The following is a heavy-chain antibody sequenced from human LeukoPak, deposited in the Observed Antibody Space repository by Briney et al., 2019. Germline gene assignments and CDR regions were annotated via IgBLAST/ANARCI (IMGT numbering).Heavy chain of an antibody. CDR1: GGSISSSSYY. J-gene: IGHJ4*02. CDR3: ARAPPLQPVFDY. D-gene: IGHD4-11*01. CDR2: IYYSGST. V-gene: IGHV4-39*07. Sequence: SETLSLTCTVSGGSISSSSYYWGWIRQPPGKGLEWIGSIYYSGSTYYNPSLKSRVTISVDTSKNQFSLKLSSVTAADTAVYYCARAPPLQPVFDYWGQGTLVTVSS.